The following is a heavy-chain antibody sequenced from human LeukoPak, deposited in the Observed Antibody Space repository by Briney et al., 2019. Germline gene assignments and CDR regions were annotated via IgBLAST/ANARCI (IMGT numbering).Heavy chain of an antibody. J-gene: IGHJ4*02. CDR3: ARESYDFWNTY. CDR2: IYYSGST. CDR1: GGSISSSSYY. D-gene: IGHD3-3*01. Sequence: SETLSLTCTVSGGSISSSSYYWGWIRQPPGKGLEWIGSIYYSGSTYYNPSLESRVTISVDTSKNQFSLKLSSVTAADTAVYYCARESYDFWNTYWGQGTLVTVSS. V-gene: IGHV4-39*07.